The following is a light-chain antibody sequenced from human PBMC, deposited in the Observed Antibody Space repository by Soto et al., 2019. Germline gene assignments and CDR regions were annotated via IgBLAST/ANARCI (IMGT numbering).Light chain of an antibody. J-gene: IGKJ1*01. CDR2: GAS. CDR3: QQYNNWPRET. V-gene: IGKV3-15*01. CDR1: QSVSSN. Sequence: EIVMTQSPATLSVSPGERATLSCRASQSVSSNLAWYQQKPGQAPRLLIYGASTRATGIPARFSGSGSGTEFTLTISSLLSEDFAVYYCQQYNNWPRETFGQGAKVEIK.